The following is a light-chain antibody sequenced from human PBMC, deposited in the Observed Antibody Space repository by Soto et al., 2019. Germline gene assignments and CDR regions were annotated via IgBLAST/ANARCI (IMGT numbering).Light chain of an antibody. CDR1: QSVSSN. V-gene: IGKV3-15*01. J-gene: IGKJ1*01. Sequence: EIVMTQSPATLSVSPGERATLSCRASQSVSSNLAWYQQKPGHAPRPLIYGAFTRATCIPARFSGSGSGTEFPLTISSLQSEYFTVYYCQQYNNWPPWTFGQGTKVEIK. CDR3: QQYNNWPPWT. CDR2: GAF.